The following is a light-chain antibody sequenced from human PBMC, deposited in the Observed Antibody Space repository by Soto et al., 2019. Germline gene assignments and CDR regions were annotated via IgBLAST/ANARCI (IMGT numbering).Light chain of an antibody. Sequence: EIVLTQSPGTLSLSPGERATLSCRASQSVSSNYLAWYQQKPGQAPRLLIYGASSRATGIPDTFSGSGSGTDFTLTISRLEPEDFAVYYCQQYDSSPLTFGGGTKVEIK. CDR1: QSVSSNY. CDR3: QQYDSSPLT. CDR2: GAS. V-gene: IGKV3-20*01. J-gene: IGKJ4*01.